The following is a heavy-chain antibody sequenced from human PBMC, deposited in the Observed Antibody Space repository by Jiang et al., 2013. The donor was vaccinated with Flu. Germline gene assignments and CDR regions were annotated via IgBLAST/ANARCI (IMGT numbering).Heavy chain of an antibody. CDR2: KTDESDK. J-gene: IGHJ4*03. CDR1: LQFWDVL. CDR3: ARDKQVGPSLFDY. Sequence: EVQLVESGGDLVQPWGVPDTLLCSLWLQFWDVLDELAPPGSREGTGVGGQHKTDESDKFYLDSVRGRFTISRDNAMNSVYLQMNSLRVEDTAVYYCARDKQVGPSLFDYWGREPGHRL. D-gene: IGHD1-26*01. V-gene: IGHV3-7*03.